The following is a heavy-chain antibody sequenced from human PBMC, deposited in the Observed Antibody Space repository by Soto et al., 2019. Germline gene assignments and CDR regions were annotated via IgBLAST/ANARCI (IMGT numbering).Heavy chain of an antibody. Sequence: QVQLQESGPGLVKPSETLSLTCTLSGVSITSYYWSWIRQPAGKGLEWIGRIYSSGSTNYNPSLKSRVTMSIDTSKNQFSLKLSSVTAADTAVYYCACLYNWNGWSDYWGQGTLVTVSS. D-gene: IGHD1-20*01. CDR1: GVSITSYY. CDR2: IYSSGST. J-gene: IGHJ4*02. V-gene: IGHV4-4*07. CDR3: ACLYNWNGWSDY.